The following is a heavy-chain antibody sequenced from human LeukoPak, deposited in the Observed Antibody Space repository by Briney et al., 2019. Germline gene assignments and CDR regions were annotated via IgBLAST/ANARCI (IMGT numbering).Heavy chain of an antibody. CDR2: IYSGGNT. D-gene: IGHD4-17*01. V-gene: IGHV3-66*01. CDR1: GFTVSTIY. J-gene: IGHJ1*01. CDR3: ARGYGDHVGAFYFQH. Sequence: PGGSLRLSCAASGFTVSTIYMTWVRQAPGKGLEWVSIIYSGGNTYYADSVKGRFTISRDNSKNTLYLQMNSLRVEDTAVYYCARGYGDHVGAFYFQHWGQGTLVTVSS.